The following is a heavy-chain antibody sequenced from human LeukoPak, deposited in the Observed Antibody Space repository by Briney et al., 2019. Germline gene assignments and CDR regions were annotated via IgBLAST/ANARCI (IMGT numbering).Heavy chain of an antibody. D-gene: IGHD3-10*01. Sequence: ASAKVSCKASGYTFTSYYMHWVRQAPGQGLEWMGIINPSGGSTSYAQKFQGRVTMTRDTSTSTVYMELSSLRSEDTAVYYCARARITMVRGVITNNWFDPWGQGTLVTVSS. CDR2: INPSGGST. CDR3: ARARITMVRGVITNNWFDP. J-gene: IGHJ5*02. V-gene: IGHV1-46*01. CDR1: GYTFTSYY.